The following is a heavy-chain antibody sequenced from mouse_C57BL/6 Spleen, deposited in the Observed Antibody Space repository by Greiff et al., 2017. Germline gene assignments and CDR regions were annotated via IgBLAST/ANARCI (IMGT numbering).Heavy chain of an antibody. V-gene: IGHV1-50*01. CDR3: ARSETGTFAY. Sequence: QVQLQQPGAELVKPGASVKLSCKASGYTFTSYWMQWVKQRPGQGLEWIGEIDPSDSYTNYNQKFKGKATLTVDTSSSTAYMQLSSLTSEDSAVYCCARSETGTFAYWGQGTLVTVSA. CDR1: GYTFTSYW. D-gene: IGHD4-1*01. J-gene: IGHJ3*01. CDR2: IDPSDSYT.